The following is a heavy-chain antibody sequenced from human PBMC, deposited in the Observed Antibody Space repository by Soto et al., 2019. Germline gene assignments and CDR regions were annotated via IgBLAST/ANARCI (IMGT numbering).Heavy chain of an antibody. CDR3: AREDDIVIVPTAPFDP. Sequence: SDTLPVTCPVSGHSIRRYYWCWFRQPAWKGLEWVGRIDTHGSTNYNSSVKIRVTMPVHTSNNKFSLKLSSVTAADTAVYYCAREDDIVIVPTAPFDPLCQCPHVT. V-gene: IGHV4-4*07. CDR2: IDTHGST. J-gene: IGHJ5*02. D-gene: IGHD2-2*01. CDR1: GHSIRRYY.